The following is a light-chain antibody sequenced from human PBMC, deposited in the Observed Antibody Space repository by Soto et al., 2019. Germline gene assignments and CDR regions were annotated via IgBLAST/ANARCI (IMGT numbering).Light chain of an antibody. CDR3: SSYTSSSTLV. CDR2: EVS. CDR1: SSDVGGYNY. J-gene: IGLJ1*01. V-gene: IGLV2-14*01. Sequence: QSALTQPASVSGSPGQSITISCTGTSSDVGGYNYVSWYQQHPGKAPKLMIYEVSDRPSGVSNRFSGSKSGNTASLTISWLQAEDEADYYGSSYTSSSTLVFGTGTKVTVL.